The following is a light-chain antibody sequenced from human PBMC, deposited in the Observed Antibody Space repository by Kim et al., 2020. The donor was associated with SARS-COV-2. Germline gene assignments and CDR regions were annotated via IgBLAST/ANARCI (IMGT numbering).Light chain of an antibody. Sequence: QSITISCTGPSSDVGGHNYVSWYQQHPAKAPKLMIYDVTKRPSGVSIRFSGSKSGNTASLTISGLQAEDEADYYCSSYTSTSTRVAFGGGTKVTVL. J-gene: IGLJ2*01. CDR3: SSYTSTSTRVA. CDR1: SSDVGGHNY. CDR2: DVT. V-gene: IGLV2-14*03.